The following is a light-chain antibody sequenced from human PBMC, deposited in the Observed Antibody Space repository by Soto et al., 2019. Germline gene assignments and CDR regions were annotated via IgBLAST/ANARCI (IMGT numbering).Light chain of an antibody. CDR2: DVN. Sequence: QSALTQPPSASGSPGQSVTISCTGTSSDVGAYNYVSWYQQHPGKAPKLMIYDVNKRPSGVPDRFSGSKSGNTASLTVSGLQHEDEAEYYCNAYGGGFGGGTKLTVL. CDR1: SSDVGAYNY. J-gene: IGLJ3*02. V-gene: IGLV2-8*01. CDR3: NAYGGG.